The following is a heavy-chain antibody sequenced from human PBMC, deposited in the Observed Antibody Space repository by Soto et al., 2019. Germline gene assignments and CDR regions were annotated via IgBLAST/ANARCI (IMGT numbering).Heavy chain of an antibody. CDR3: ARVFVGYETPGWYYYYGRGV. J-gene: IGHJ6*02. CDR1: GYTFTSYG. D-gene: IGHD5-12*01. Sequence: APVKGSCKASGYTFTSYGISWGRQGPGQGVEWMGWISAYNGNTNYAQKLQGRGTMTTGPSPSTAYMERRRRRSDDTAVYYCARVFVGYETPGWYYYYGRGVWGQGTRVTVSS. V-gene: IGHV1-18*04. CDR2: ISAYNGNT.